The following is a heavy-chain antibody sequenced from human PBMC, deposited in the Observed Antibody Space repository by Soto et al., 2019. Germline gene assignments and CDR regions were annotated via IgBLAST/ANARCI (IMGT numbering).Heavy chain of an antibody. CDR1: GGSVSSPTNY. Sequence: SETLSLTCTVSGGSVSSPTNYWGWIRQPPGKGLEWIGSISYSGSTYYNPSLKSRVTISADTSKNQFSLKLSSVTAADTAVYYCARRYAAYYFDYWGQGTLVTVSS. V-gene: IGHV4-39*01. CDR3: ARRYAAYYFDY. J-gene: IGHJ4*02. CDR2: ISYSGST. D-gene: IGHD3-16*01.